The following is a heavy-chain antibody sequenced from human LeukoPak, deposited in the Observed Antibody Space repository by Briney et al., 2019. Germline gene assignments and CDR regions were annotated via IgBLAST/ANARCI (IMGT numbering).Heavy chain of an antibody. D-gene: IGHD6-19*01. V-gene: IGHV3-21*01. Sequence: GGSLRLSCAASGLTFSSYSMNWVRQAPGEGLEWVSSISSTSSYIYYADSVKGRFTISRDNAKDSLFLQLNSLRAEDAAMYYCARVEAVAGNWGGLDPWGQGTLVTVSS. CDR3: ARVEAVAGNWGGLDP. J-gene: IGHJ5*02. CDR1: GLTFSSYS. CDR2: ISSTSSYI.